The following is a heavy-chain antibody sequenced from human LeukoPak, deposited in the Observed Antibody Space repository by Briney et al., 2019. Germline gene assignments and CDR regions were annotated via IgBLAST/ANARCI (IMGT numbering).Heavy chain of an antibody. CDR3: ARLQRTAGTYYDY. CDR1: GXSFTSHW. J-gene: IGHJ4*02. CDR2: IYPGDSDI. D-gene: IGHD1-1*01. Sequence: GESLKISCKGSGXSFTSHWIGWVRQMPGKGLEWMGIIYPGDSDIRYSPSFQGHVTISADKSISTAYLQWSSLKASDTATYYCARLQRTAGTYYDYWGQGTLVTVSS. V-gene: IGHV5-51*01.